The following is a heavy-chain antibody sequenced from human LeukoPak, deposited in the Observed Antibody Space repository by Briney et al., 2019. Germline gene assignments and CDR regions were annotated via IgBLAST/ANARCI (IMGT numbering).Heavy chain of an antibody. CDR1: GFTFSSYS. Sequence: GGSLRLSCAASGFTFSSYSMNWVRQAPGKGLEWVSSISSSSSYIYYADSVKGRFTISRDNAKNSLYLQMNSLRAEDTAVYYCAKSDDSSGYYYEIDYWGQGTLVTVSS. CDR3: AKSDDSSGYYYEIDY. CDR2: ISSSSSYI. D-gene: IGHD3-22*01. J-gene: IGHJ4*02. V-gene: IGHV3-21*01.